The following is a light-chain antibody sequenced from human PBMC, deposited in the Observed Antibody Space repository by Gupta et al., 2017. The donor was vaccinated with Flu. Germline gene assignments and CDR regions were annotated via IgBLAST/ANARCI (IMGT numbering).Light chain of an antibody. CDR2: KAS. J-gene: IGKJ2*01. CDR1: QSISSW. Sequence: GDRVTITCRASQSISSWLAWYQQKPGKAPKLLIYKASSLESGVPSRFSGSGSGTEFTLTISRLQPDDFATYYCQQYNSYRYTFGQGTKLEIK. CDR3: QQYNSYRYT. V-gene: IGKV1-5*03.